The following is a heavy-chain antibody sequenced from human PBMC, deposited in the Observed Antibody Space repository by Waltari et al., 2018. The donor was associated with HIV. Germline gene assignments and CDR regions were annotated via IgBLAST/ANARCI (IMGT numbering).Heavy chain of an antibody. CDR1: GFTFSIND. J-gene: IGHJ5*02. V-gene: IGHV3-33*06. Sequence: QMQLVESGGGGVQPGRSLRLSCAASGFTFSINDLHWVRPAPGKGLEWVAVIWYDGQNKYYSDSVKGRFTVSRDNSKNTLYLQMNSLRAEDTAVYYCAKIGQVVLAGTTLSEGWFDPWGQGTLVTVSS. D-gene: IGHD6-19*01. CDR2: IWYDGQNK. CDR3: AKIGQVVLAGTTLSEGWFDP.